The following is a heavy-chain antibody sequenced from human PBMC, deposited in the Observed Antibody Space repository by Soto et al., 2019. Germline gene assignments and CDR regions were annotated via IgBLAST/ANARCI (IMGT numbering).Heavy chain of an antibody. CDR3: AKELLRGYYYYYMDV. Sequence: GGSLRLSCAASTFTFSSYAMHWVRQAPGKGLEWVAVISYDGRNKYYADSVKGQFTVSRDNSKNTLYLQMNSLRAEDTAVYYCAKELLRGYYYYYMDVWGKGTTVTVSS. CDR1: TFTFSSYA. V-gene: IGHV3-30*18. D-gene: IGHD3-10*01. CDR2: ISYDGRNK. J-gene: IGHJ6*03.